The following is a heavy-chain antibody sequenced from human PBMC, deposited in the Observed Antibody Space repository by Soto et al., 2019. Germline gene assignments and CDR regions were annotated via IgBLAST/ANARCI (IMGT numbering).Heavy chain of an antibody. CDR1: GGSFSGYY. V-gene: IGHV4-34*01. D-gene: IGHD3-16*01. CDR2: INHSGST. Sequence: PSETLSLTCAVYGGSFSGYYWSWIRQPPGKGLEWIGEINHSGSTNYNPSLKSRVTISVDTSKNQFSLKLSSVTAADTAVYYCARDSTTFNWFDPCGQGTLVTVSS. J-gene: IGHJ5*02. CDR3: ARDSTTFNWFDP.